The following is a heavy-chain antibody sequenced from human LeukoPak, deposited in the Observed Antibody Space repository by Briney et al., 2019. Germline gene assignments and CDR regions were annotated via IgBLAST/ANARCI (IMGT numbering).Heavy chain of an antibody. D-gene: IGHD1-26*01. CDR2: INPSGGIT. CDR1: GYTFTSCY. Sequence: ASVKVSCKASGYTFTSCYMHWVRQAPGQGLEWMGIINPSGGITSYAQKFQGRVTMTRDTSTSTVYMELSSLRSEDTAVYYCAGGDLLGWFDPWGQGTLVTVS. V-gene: IGHV1-46*01. CDR3: AGGDLLGWFDP. J-gene: IGHJ5*02.